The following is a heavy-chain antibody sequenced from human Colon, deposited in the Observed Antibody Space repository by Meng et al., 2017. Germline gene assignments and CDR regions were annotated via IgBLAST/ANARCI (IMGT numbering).Heavy chain of an antibody. Sequence: QGQLQKGGAGLLKPSETLSLPCVVYGGSFSGYYWSWIRQPPGKGLEWIGEINHSGSTNYNPSLKSRVTISVDTSKNQFSLKLSSVTAADTAVYYCARSLGYYDYVWGSYPPGYWGQGTLVTVSS. CDR2: INHSGST. CDR1: GGSFSGYY. CDR3: ARSLGYYDYVWGSYPPGY. J-gene: IGHJ4*02. D-gene: IGHD3-16*01. V-gene: IGHV4-34*01.